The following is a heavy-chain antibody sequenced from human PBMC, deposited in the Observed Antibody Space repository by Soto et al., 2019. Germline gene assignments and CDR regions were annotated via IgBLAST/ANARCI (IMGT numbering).Heavy chain of an antibody. D-gene: IGHD2-15*01. CDR3: ARDLGWYTH. J-gene: IGHJ4*02. CDR2: ISGGGSGA. CDR1: GFTFSDHA. Sequence: EVQLLESGGGLVQPGGSLRLSCTASGFTFSDHAMPWVRQAPGKGLEWLSGISGGGSGAYYADSVKGRFTVSRANSNNTLFLQMDSLRVEDTAVYYCARDLGWYTHWGQGTLVTVSS. V-gene: IGHV3-23*01.